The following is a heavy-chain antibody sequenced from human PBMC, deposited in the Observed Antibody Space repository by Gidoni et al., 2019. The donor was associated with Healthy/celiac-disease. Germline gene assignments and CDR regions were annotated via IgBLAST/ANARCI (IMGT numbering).Heavy chain of an antibody. CDR1: GFTFSSYD. Sequence: EVQLVESGGGLVQPGGCLRISCAASGFTFSSYDMHWVRQATGKGLEWVSAIGTAGDTYYPGSVKGRFTISRENAKNSLYLQMNSLRAEDTAVYYCARYGGHSAFDIWGQGTMVTVSS. V-gene: IGHV3-13*01. J-gene: IGHJ3*02. CDR2: IGTAGDT. CDR3: ARYGGHSAFDI. D-gene: IGHD4-17*01.